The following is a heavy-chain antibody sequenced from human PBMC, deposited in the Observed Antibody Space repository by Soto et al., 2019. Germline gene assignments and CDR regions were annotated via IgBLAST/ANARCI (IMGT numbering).Heavy chain of an antibody. V-gene: IGHV3-23*01. J-gene: IGHJ2*01. CDR3: AIFFFKAEDGIRDVRSVSAFLLNRSSDL. D-gene: IGHD3-10*02. CDR2: ISGSGCST. Sequence: KVLEWVSAISGSGCSTYYADSVKGRFTISRDNCKNTLYLKMDSLRAEDTAVYYCAIFFFKAEDGIRDVRSVSAFLLNRSSDL.